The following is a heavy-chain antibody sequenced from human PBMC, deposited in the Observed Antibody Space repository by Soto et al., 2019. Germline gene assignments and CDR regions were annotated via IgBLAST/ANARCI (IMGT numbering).Heavy chain of an antibody. CDR3: AKDSESITIFGVVTTSYYYYYMDV. CDR2: ISGSGGST. D-gene: IGHD3-3*01. J-gene: IGHJ6*03. Sequence: GGSLRLSCAASGFTFSSYAMSWVRQAPGKGLEWVSAISGSGGSTYYADSVKGRFTISRDNSKNTLYLQMNSLRAEDTAVYYCAKDSESITIFGVVTTSYYYYYMDVWGKGTTVTVSS. V-gene: IGHV3-23*01. CDR1: GFTFSSYA.